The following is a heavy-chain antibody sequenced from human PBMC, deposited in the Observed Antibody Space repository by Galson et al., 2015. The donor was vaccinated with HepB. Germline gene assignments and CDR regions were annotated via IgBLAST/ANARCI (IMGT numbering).Heavy chain of an antibody. CDR3: AAASYYDFWSGYLAYCYYYGMDV. V-gene: IGHV1-58*01. Sequence: SVKVSCKASGFTFTSSAVQWVRQARGQRLEWIGWIVVGSGNTNYAQKFQERVTITRDMSTSTAYMELSSLRSEDTAVYYCAAASYYDFWSGYLAYCYYYGMDVWGQGTTVTVSS. CDR2: IVVGSGNT. D-gene: IGHD3-3*01. J-gene: IGHJ6*02. CDR1: GFTFTSSA.